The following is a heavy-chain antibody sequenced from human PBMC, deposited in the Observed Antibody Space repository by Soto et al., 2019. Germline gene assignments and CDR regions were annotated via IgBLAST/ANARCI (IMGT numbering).Heavy chain of an antibody. Sequence: ASVKVSCKASGYTFTSYGISWVRQAPGQGLEWMGWISAYNGNTNYAQKLQGRVTMTTDTFTSTAYMELRSLRSDDTAVYYCARDLRSAGSFDIWGQGTMVTVSS. CDR3: ARDLRSAGSFDI. CDR1: GYTFTSYG. V-gene: IGHV1-18*01. J-gene: IGHJ3*02. D-gene: IGHD2-15*01. CDR2: ISAYNGNT.